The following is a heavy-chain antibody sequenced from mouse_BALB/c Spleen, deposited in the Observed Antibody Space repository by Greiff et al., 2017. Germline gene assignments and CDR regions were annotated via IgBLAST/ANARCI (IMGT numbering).Heavy chain of an antibody. Sequence: VQLQQSGPELVKPGASVKMSCKASGYTFTSYVMHWVKQKPGQGLEWIGYINPYNDGTKYNEKFKGKATLTSDKSSSTAYMELSSLTSEDSAVYYCASEGYDGYWYFDVWGAGTTVTVSS. V-gene: IGHV1-14*01. CDR1: GYTFTSYV. CDR2: INPYNDGT. J-gene: IGHJ1*01. CDR3: ASEGYDGYWYFDV. D-gene: IGHD2-2*01.